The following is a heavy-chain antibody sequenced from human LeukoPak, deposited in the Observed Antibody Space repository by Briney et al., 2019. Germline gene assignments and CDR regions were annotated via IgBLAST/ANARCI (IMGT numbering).Heavy chain of an antibody. CDR2: ISGGGGST. D-gene: IGHD3-22*01. CDR1: GFTFDDYA. V-gene: IGHV3-43*02. J-gene: IGHJ4*02. CDR3: AKDSAYYDSSGYTSFQYYFDY. Sequence: GGSLRLSCAASGFTFDDYAIHWVRQAPGKGLEWVSLISGGGGSTYYADSVKGRFTISRDNSKNSLYLQMNSLRTEDTALYYCAKDSAYYDSSGYTSFQYYFDYWGQGTLVTVSS.